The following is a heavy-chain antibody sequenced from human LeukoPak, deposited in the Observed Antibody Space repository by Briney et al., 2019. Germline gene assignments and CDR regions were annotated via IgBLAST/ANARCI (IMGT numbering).Heavy chain of an antibody. V-gene: IGHV3-23*01. CDR1: GFTFSNYA. D-gene: IGHD1-1*01. CDR3: ANVPMTSANYYCDF. CDR2: VTGTHEDA. Sequence: GGSLRPSCAASGFTFSNYAMGWVRQAPGKGLEWVSVVTGTHEDAYYVTSVKGRVTVSRDTSRNTLHLHMSSVRAEDTALYYCANVPMTSANYYCDFWGQGPLVTVSS. J-gene: IGHJ4*02.